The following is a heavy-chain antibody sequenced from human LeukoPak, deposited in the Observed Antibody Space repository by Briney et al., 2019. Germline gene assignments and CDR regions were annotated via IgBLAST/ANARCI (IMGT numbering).Heavy chain of an antibody. J-gene: IGHJ5*02. Sequence: GASVKVSCKASGYTFTGYYMHWVRQAPGQGLEWMGWINPNSGGTNYAQKFQGRVTMTRDTSISTAYMELSGLRSDDTAVYYCAREQTTVTTNWFDPWGQGTLVTVSS. CDR2: INPNSGGT. D-gene: IGHD4-17*01. CDR3: AREQTTVTTNWFDP. CDR1: GYTFTGYY. V-gene: IGHV1-2*02.